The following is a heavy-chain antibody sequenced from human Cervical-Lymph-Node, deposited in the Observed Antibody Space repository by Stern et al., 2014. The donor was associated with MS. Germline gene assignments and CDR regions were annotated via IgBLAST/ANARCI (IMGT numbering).Heavy chain of an antibody. D-gene: IGHD5-24*01. Sequence: QVTLKESGPALVKPTQTLTLTCTFSGFSLTTSGTCVSWIRQPPGKALEWLALIDWDDDKYYSTSLKTRLSISISKDTSKNQVVLTMTNVDPVDTATYFCARNQFIYDYAMDVWGPGTTVTVSS. J-gene: IGHJ6*02. CDR1: GFSLTTSGTC. V-gene: IGHV2-70*13. CDR2: IDWDDDK. CDR3: ARNQFIYDYAMDV.